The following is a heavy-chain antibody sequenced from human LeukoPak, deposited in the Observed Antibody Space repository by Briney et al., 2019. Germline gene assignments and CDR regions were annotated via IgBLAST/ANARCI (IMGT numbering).Heavy chain of an antibody. D-gene: IGHD7-27*01. J-gene: IGHJ4*02. CDR2: INPNSGGT. CDR1: GYTFTGYY. Sequence: ASVKVSCKASGYTFTGYYMHWVRQAPGQGLEWMGWINPNSGGTNYAQKFQGRVTMTRDTSISTAYMELSRLRSDDTAVYYCAGALAALRPGEGFDYWGQGTLVTVSS. V-gene: IGHV1-2*02. CDR3: AGALAALRPGEGFDY.